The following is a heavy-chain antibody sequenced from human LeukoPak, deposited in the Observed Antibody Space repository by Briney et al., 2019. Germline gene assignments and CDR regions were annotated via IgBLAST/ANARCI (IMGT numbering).Heavy chain of an antibody. CDR3: ALTWIQLWSTVGYFDY. CDR2: IIPIFGTA. Sequence: SVKVSCKASGGTFSSYAISWVRQAPGQGLEWMGGIIPIFGTANYAQKFQGRVTITADKSTSTAYMELSSLRSEDTAVYYCALTWIQLWSTVGYFDYWGQGTLVTVSS. CDR1: GGTFSSYA. D-gene: IGHD5-18*01. J-gene: IGHJ4*02. V-gene: IGHV1-69*06.